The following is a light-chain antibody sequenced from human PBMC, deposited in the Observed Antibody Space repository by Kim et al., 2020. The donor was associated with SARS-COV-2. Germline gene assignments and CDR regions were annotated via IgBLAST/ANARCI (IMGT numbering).Light chain of an antibody. Sequence: FSPVEDASLSCRASQVGVFFLAWYRQNPSQAPRLIIYSTTYRATGMPSRYTGGRSGTSFTLTVSCLEPEVITVYYCQQRRTWPVTFGQGTRLEIK. CDR2: STT. CDR1: QVGVFF. J-gene: IGKJ5*01. V-gene: IGKV3-11*01. CDR3: QQRRTWPVT.